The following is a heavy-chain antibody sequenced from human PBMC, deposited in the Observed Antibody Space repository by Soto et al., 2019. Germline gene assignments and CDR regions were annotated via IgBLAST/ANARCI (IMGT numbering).Heavy chain of an antibody. D-gene: IGHD2-15*01. CDR3: ARTVYCSGGSCYGGGWFEP. J-gene: IGHJ5*02. V-gene: IGHV1-18*01. CDR2: ISAYNGNT. Sequence: ASVKVSCKASGYTFTSYGISWVRQAPGQGLEWMGWISAYNGNTNYAQKLQGRVTMTTDTSTSTAYMELRSLRSDDTAVYYCARTVYCSGGSCYGGGWFEPWGQGTLVTVSS. CDR1: GYTFTSYG.